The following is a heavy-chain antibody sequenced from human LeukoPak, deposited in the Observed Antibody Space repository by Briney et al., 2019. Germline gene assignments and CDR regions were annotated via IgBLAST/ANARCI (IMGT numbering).Heavy chain of an antibody. CDR3: ARGDYDFWSGSLGWFDP. V-gene: IGHV3-21*01. CDR2: ISSSSSYI. CDR1: GFTFSSYS. D-gene: IGHD3-3*01. Sequence: AGGSLRLSCAASGFTFSSYSMNWVRQAPGKGLEWVSSISSSSSYIYYADSVKGRFTISRDNAKNSLYLQMNSLRAEDTAVYYCARGDYDFWSGSLGWFDPWGQGTLVTVSS. J-gene: IGHJ5*02.